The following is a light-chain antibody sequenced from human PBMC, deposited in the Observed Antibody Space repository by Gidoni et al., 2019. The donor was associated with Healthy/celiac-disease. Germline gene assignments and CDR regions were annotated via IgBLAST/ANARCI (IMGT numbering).Light chain of an antibody. CDR1: QSVSSSY. J-gene: IGKJ4*01. V-gene: IGKV3-20*01. CDR2: GAS. CDR3: QQYGSSPGT. Sequence: EIVLTQPPGTLSLSPGERATLSCRASQSVSSSYLAWYQQKPGQAPRLLIYGASSRATGIPDRFSGSGSGTDFTLTISRLEPEDFAVYYCQQYGSSPGTFGGXTKVEIK.